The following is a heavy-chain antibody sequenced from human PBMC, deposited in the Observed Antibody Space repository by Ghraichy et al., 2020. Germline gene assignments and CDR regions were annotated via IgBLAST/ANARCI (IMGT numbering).Heavy chain of an antibody. D-gene: IGHD3-16*01. CDR2: IYYSGST. J-gene: IGHJ4*02. Sequence: SETLSLTCTVSGGSISSDYWSWIRQPPGKGLEWIGYIYYSGSTNYNPSLKSRVTISVDTSKNQFSLKLSSVTAADTAVYYCARQTLQGPSTDYWGQGTLVTVSS. CDR3: ARQTLQGPSTDY. CDR1: GGSISSDY. V-gene: IGHV4-59*08.